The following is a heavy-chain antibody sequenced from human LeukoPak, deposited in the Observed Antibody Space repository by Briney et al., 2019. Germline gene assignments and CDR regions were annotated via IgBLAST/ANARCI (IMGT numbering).Heavy chain of an antibody. CDR1: GGSISSSSYY. Sequence: SETLSLTCTVSGGSISSSSYYWGWIRQPPGKGLEWIGSIYYSGSTYYNPSLKSRVTISVDTSKNQFSLKLSSVTAADTAVYYCARVRGPRSRAFDIWGQGTMVTVSS. J-gene: IGHJ3*02. CDR2: IYYSGST. CDR3: ARVRGPRSRAFDI. V-gene: IGHV4-39*07. D-gene: IGHD3-10*01.